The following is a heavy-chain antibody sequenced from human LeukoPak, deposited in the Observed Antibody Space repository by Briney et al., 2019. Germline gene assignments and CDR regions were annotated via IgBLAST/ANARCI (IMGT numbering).Heavy chain of an antibody. Sequence: GGSLRLSCAASGFTFNSYWMNWVRQAPGKGLEWVANIKRDGSERFYVDSVKGRFTVSRDNAKNSLYLQMNNLRAEDTAVYYCARGNGWLIDYWGQGTLVTVSS. V-gene: IGHV3-7*01. D-gene: IGHD6-19*01. J-gene: IGHJ4*02. CDR2: IKRDGSER. CDR3: ARGNGWLIDY. CDR1: GFTFNSYW.